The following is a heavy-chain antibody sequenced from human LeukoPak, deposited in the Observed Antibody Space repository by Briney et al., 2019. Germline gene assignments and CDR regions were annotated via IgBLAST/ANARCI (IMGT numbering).Heavy chain of an antibody. D-gene: IGHD4-17*01. CDR1: GFTFSSYG. V-gene: IGHV3-30*02. CDR2: IRYDGSNK. J-gene: IGHJ4*02. CDR3: AKESTHYGGGYFDY. Sequence: GGSLRLSCAASGFTFSSYGIHWVRQPPAKGLEGVAFIRYDGSNKYYADSVKGRFTISRDNSKNTLYLQMNSLRAEDTAVYYCAKESTHYGGGYFDYWGQGTLVTVSS.